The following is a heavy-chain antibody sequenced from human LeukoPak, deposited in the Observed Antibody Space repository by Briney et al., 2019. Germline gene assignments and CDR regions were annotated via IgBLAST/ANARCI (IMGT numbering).Heavy chain of an antibody. Sequence: GASVKVSCKASGYTFTSYGISWVRQAPGQGLEWMGWISAYNGNTNYAQKLQGRVTMTTDTSTSTTYIELRSLRSDDTAVYYCARGGEYSSSSGYFQHWGQGTLVTVSS. CDR2: ISAYNGNT. D-gene: IGHD6-6*01. CDR3: ARGGEYSSSSGYFQH. J-gene: IGHJ1*01. CDR1: GYTFTSYG. V-gene: IGHV1-18*01.